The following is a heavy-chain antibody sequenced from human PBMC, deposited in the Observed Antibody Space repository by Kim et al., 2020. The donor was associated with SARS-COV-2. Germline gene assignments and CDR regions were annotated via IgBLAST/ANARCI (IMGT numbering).Heavy chain of an antibody. D-gene: IGHD2-2*01. V-gene: IGHV3-30*02. J-gene: IGHJ6*02. CDR3: AKDFGSVVVPAASGMDV. Sequence: VKGRFTIARDNFKNTLYLQMNSLRAEDTAVYYCAKDFGSVVVPAASGMDVWGQGTTVTVSS.